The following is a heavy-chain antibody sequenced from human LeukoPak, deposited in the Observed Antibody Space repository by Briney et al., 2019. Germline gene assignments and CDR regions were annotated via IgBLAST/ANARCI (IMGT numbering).Heavy chain of an antibody. CDR2: IIPIFGTA. Sequence: AASVKVSCKASGGTFSSYAISWVRQAPGQGLEWMGGIIPIFGTANYAQKFQGRVTITADKSTSTAYMELSSLRSEGTAVYYCARDSNEFGELVGWFDPWGQGTLVTVSS. D-gene: IGHD3-10*01. CDR3: ARDSNEFGELVGWFDP. V-gene: IGHV1-69*06. CDR1: GGTFSSYA. J-gene: IGHJ5*02.